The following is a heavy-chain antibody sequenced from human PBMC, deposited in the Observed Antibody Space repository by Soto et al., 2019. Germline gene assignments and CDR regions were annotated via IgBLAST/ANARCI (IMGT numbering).Heavy chain of an antibody. CDR1: GYSISSGYY. CDR3: ARDLRHGMDV. Sequence: SETLSLTCAVSGYSISSGYYWGWIRQPPGKGLEWIGSIYHSGSTYYNPSLKSRVTIPVDTSKNQFSLKLSSVTAADTAVYYCARDLRHGMDVWGQGTTVTVSS. J-gene: IGHJ6*02. CDR2: IYHSGST. V-gene: IGHV4-38-2*02.